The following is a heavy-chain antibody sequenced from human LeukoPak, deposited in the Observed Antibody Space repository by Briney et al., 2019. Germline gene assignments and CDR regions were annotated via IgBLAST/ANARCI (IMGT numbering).Heavy chain of an antibody. CDR1: GFTFSSYT. CDR3: ARGVGGVIVRNFDY. D-gene: IGHD3-16*02. CDR2: ISSSSSYI. J-gene: IGHJ4*02. Sequence: GGSLRLSCAASGFTFSSYTMNWVRQAPGKGLEWVSSISSSSSYIYYADSVKGRFTISRDNAKNSLYLQMNSLRAEDTAVYYCARGVGGVIVRNFDYWGQGTLVTVSS. V-gene: IGHV3-21*01.